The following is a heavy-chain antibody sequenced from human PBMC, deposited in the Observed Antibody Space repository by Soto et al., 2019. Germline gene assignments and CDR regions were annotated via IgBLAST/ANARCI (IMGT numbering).Heavy chain of an antibody. Sequence: GGSLRLSCAASGFTFSSFWMSWVRQAPGKGLEWVANIKQDGTEKYYVDSVKGRFTISRDNSKNSLYLQMNSLRAEDTAVYYCAKDFGRWFGELFLDYWGQGTLVTVSS. CDR3: AKDFGRWFGELFLDY. J-gene: IGHJ4*02. V-gene: IGHV3-7*01. CDR1: GFTFSSFW. D-gene: IGHD3-10*01. CDR2: IKQDGTEK.